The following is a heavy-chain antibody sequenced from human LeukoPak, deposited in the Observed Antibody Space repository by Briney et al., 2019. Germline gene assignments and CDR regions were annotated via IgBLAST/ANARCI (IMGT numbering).Heavy chain of an antibody. CDR3: ARDQARYSSGPNEFDY. CDR1: GFTFSSYW. CDR2: INSDGSST. Sequence: GGSLRLSCAAPGFTFSSYWIYWVREAPGREVVWVSPINSDGSSTSYADSVKGRFTITRDNAKNTLYLQMNSLRAEDTAVYYCARDQARYSSGPNEFDYWGQGTLVTVSS. V-gene: IGHV3-74*01. D-gene: IGHD3-22*01. J-gene: IGHJ4*02.